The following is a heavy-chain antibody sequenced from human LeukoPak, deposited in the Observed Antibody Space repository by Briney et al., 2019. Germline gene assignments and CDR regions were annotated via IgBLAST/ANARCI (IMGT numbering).Heavy chain of an antibody. D-gene: IGHD1-26*01. J-gene: IGHJ3*02. CDR2: ISSTSSYI. Sequence: GGSLTLSCAASGFTFSTYSMNWVRQAPGKGLEWVSSISSTSSYIYYADSVKGRFTISRDNAKNSLYLQMNSLRAEDTAVYYCARDNRGIDNAFDIWGQGTMVAVSS. CDR3: ARDNRGIDNAFDI. V-gene: IGHV3-21*01. CDR1: GFTFSTYS.